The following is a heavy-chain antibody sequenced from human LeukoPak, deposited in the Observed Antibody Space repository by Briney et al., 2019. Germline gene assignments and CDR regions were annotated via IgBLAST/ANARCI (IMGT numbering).Heavy chain of an antibody. CDR2: IYYSGST. CDR3: ARDLLNEGNHLDY. Sequence: PSETLSLTCTVSGGSISSYYWSWIRQPPGKGLEWIGYIYYSGSTYYNPSLKSRVTISVDTSKNQFSLKLSSVTAADTAVYYCARDLLNEGNHLDYWGQGTLVTVSS. V-gene: IGHV4-59*12. CDR1: GGSISSYY. J-gene: IGHJ4*02. D-gene: IGHD4-23*01.